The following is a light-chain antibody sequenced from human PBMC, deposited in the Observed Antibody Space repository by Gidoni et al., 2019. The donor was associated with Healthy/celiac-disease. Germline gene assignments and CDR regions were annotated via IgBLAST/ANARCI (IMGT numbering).Light chain of an antibody. Sequence: LQMTQSPSTLSASVGARVTITCRASQSISSWLAWYQQKPGKAPKRLIYKESSLESGVPSRFSGRGAGTEFTLTISSMQHDDLATYYCQQYNSYQYTFXXXTKLEIK. CDR1: QSISSW. V-gene: IGKV1-5*03. CDR2: KES. J-gene: IGKJ2*01. CDR3: QQYNSYQYT.